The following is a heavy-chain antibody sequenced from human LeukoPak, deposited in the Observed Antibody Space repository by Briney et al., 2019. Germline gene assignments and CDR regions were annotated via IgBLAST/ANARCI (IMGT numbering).Heavy chain of an antibody. J-gene: IGHJ5*02. CDR3: ARGGAFGVVIIRWFDP. CDR2: INHSGST. CDR1: GGSFSGYY. D-gene: IGHD3-3*01. V-gene: IGHV4-34*01. Sequence: PSETLSLTCAVYGGSFSGYYWSWIRQPPGKGLEWIGEINHSGSTNYNPSLKSRVTISVDTSKNQFSLKLSSVTAADTAVYYCARGGAFGVVIIRWFDPWGQGTLVTVSS.